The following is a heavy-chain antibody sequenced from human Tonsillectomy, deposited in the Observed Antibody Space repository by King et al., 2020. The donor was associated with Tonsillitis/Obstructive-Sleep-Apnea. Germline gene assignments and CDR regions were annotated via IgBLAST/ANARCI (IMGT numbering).Heavy chain of an antibody. CDR1: GGSFSNNSYY. CDR3: ASGNYYDSSGFDYYFDY. D-gene: IGHD3-22*01. CDR2: IYYSGST. Sequence: LQLQESGPGLVKPSETLSLTCTVSGGSFSNNSYYWGWIRQPPGKGLEWIGSIYYSGSTYYNPSLKSRVTISVDTSKNQFSLQLSSVTAADTAVYYCASGNYYDSSGFDYYFDYWGQGTLVTVSS. J-gene: IGHJ4*02. V-gene: IGHV4-39*01.